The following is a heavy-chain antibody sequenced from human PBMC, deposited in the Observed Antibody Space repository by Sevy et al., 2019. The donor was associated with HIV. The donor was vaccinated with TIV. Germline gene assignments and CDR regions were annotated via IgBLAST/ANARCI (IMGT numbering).Heavy chain of an antibody. D-gene: IGHD3-22*01. Sequence: SETLSLTCAVYGGSFSGYYLSWIRQPPGKGLEWIGEINHSGSTNYNPSLKSRVTISVDTSKNQFSLKLSSVTAADTAVYYCARGTYYYDSSGYSAFYYYYYGMDVWGQGTTVTVSS. CDR3: ARGTYYYDSSGYSAFYYYYYGMDV. CDR1: GGSFSGYY. V-gene: IGHV4-34*01. CDR2: INHSGST. J-gene: IGHJ6*02.